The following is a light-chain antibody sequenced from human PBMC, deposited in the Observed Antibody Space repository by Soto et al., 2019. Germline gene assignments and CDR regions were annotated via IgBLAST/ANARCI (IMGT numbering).Light chain of an antibody. CDR2: GAS. J-gene: IGKJ1*01. CDR3: QHYNSYSEA. CDR1: QTVGTF. Sequence: DIQMTQSPSSLSASIGDRVTITCRASQTVGTFLNWYQQIPGKAPKLLIYGASNLAAGAPSRFSGSGSGTAFTFAISGLQPDDFATYYCQHYNSYSEAFGQGTKVDIK. V-gene: IGKV1-33*01.